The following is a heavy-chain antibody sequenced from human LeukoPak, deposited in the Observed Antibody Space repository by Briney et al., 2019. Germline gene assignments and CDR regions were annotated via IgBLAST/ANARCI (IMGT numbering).Heavy chain of an antibody. CDR3: ARVSEVGFASYASAWYWFDP. V-gene: IGHV4-59*01. D-gene: IGHD6-19*01. CDR1: GGSIGTYY. Sequence: SETLSLTCTVSGGSIGTYYWSWIRQSPGKGLERIGYIYYGGGTNYNPSLKSRVTISVDTSKNQFSLKVFSVTAADTAVYYCARVSEVGFASYASAWYWFDPWGQGTLVTVSS. CDR2: IYYGGGT. J-gene: IGHJ5*02.